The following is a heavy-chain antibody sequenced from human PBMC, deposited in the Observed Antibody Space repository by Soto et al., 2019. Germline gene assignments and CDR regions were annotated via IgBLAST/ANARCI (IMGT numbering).Heavy chain of an antibody. CDR1: GFTFDDYG. J-gene: IGHJ6*02. CDR3: ARMTTDYYYYGMDV. D-gene: IGHD1-1*01. CDR2: INWNSGTM. Sequence: QPGGSLRLSCAASGFTFDDYGMHWVRQAPGKGLEWVSGINWNSGTMVYRDSVKGRFTISRDNARNSLYLQMNSLRAEDTAVYYCARMTTDYYYYGMDVWGQGTTVTVSS. V-gene: IGHV3-9*01.